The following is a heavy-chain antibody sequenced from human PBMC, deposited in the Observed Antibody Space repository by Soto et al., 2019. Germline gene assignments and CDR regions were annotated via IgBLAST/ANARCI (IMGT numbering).Heavy chain of an antibody. V-gene: IGHV4-34*01. CDR3: ARADRLLVTSYGLDV. CDR1: GGSFSGFY. CDR2: INHSGTT. Sequence: SETLSLTCAVSGGSFSGFYWTWIRQPPGEGLEWIGEINHSGTTNFNPSLRSRLTISLDSSKKHFSLKLTSMTAADAAVYYCARADRLLVTSYGLDVGGQGTTVT. D-gene: IGHD2-21*02. J-gene: IGHJ6*02.